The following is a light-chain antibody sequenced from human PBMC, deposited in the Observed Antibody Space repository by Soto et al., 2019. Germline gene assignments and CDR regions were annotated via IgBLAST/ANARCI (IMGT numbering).Light chain of an antibody. J-gene: IGLJ2*01. CDR1: SGHSSYA. CDR2: FNSDGSH. V-gene: IGLV4-69*01. Sequence: QLVLTQSPSASASLGASVKLTCTLSSGHSSYAIAWHQQQPEKGPRYLMKFNSDGSHTKGDGIPDRFSGSSSGAERNLTISSLQSEDEADYYCQTWGTGIQVVFGGGTKVTVL. CDR3: QTWGTGIQVV.